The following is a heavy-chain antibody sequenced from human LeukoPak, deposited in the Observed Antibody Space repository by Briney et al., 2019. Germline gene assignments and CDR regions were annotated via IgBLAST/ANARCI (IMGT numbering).Heavy chain of an antibody. J-gene: IGHJ4*02. D-gene: IGHD3-10*01. CDR3: ATDFYYGSGNYPDY. Sequence: GASVKVSCKASGYTFTGYYMHWVRQAPGQGLEWMGWINPNSGGTNYAQRFQGRVTMTRDTSISTAYMELSRLRSDDTAVYYCATDFYYGSGNYPDYWGQGTPVTVSS. CDR2: INPNSGGT. CDR1: GYTFTGYY. V-gene: IGHV1-2*02.